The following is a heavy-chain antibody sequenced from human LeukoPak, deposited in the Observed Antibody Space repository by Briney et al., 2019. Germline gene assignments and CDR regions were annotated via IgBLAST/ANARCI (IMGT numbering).Heavy chain of an antibody. CDR1: GFTFSGSA. Sequence: PGGSLRLSCAASGFTFSGSAMHWVRQASGKGLEWVGRIRSKANSYATAYAASVKGRFTISRDDSKNTAYLQMNSLKTEDTAVYYCTSPTTGTGLNYYYMDVWGKGTTVTVSS. D-gene: IGHD4-17*01. CDR3: TSPTTGTGLNYYYMDV. CDR2: IRSKANSYAT. J-gene: IGHJ6*03. V-gene: IGHV3-73*01.